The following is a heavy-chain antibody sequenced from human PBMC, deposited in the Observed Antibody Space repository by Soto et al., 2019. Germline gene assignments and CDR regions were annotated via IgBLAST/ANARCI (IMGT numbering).Heavy chain of an antibody. CDR1: GYIFINYY. Sequence: QVHLVQSGAEVKKPGASVKVSCKASGYIFINYYIHWVRQAPGQGLEWIGIINPNGGSTNYAQKCRGRVTMARDTATSTVYMDLSSLGSADTAVYYCARDLAAADYWGQGTLVTVSS. J-gene: IGHJ4*02. CDR3: ARDLAAADY. D-gene: IGHD6-13*01. CDR2: INPNGGST. V-gene: IGHV1-46*01.